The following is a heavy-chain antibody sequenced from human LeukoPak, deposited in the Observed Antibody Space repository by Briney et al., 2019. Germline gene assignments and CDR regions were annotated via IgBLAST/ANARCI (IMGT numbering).Heavy chain of an antibody. J-gene: IGHJ4*02. CDR2: IYYSGST. V-gene: IGHV4-59*01. CDR3: ARGGPSYGDYGY. CDR1: GGSISSYY. Sequence: PSETLSLTCTVSGGSISSYYWSWIRQPPGKGLEWIGYIYYSGSTNYNPSLKSRVTISVDTSKNQFSLKLSSVTAAGTAVYYCARGGPSYGDYGYWGQGTLVTVSS. D-gene: IGHD4-17*01.